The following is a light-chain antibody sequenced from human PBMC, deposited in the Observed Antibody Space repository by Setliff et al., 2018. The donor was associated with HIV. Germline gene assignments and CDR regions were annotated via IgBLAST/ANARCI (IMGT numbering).Light chain of an antibody. V-gene: IGLV2-11*01. CDR1: SSDVGGYNY. CDR3: CSYAGSYTWI. CDR2: DVS. Sequence: SVLTQPRSVSGSPGQSVTISCTGTSSDVGGYNYVSWYQQHPGKAPKFMIYDVSKRPSGVPDRFSGSKSGNTASLTISGLQAEDEADYYCCSYAGSYTWIFGGGTKVTVL. J-gene: IGLJ2*01.